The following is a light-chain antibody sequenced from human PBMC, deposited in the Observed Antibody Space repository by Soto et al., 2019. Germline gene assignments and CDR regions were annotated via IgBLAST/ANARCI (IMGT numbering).Light chain of an antibody. Sequence: EIVVSQSPATLSVSPGERATLSCRASQSIRNSLAWYQQKPGQAPRLLLYGASTRATGIPARFSGSGSGTEFTLTISSLQSEDFAVYYCQQYNNWPRTFGQGTKVDI. V-gene: IGKV3-15*01. J-gene: IGKJ1*01. CDR1: QSIRNS. CDR2: GAS. CDR3: QQYNNWPRT.